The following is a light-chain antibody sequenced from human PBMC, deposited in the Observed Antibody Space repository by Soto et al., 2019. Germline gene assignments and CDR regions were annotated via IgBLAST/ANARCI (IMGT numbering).Light chain of an antibody. Sequence: DIQMTQSPSTLSTSVGDRVTITCRASQSITTWLAWYQQKPGKAPKLLSYKATNLQSGVPSRFSGSGSGTEFSLTISSLQPGDFGTYYCQQYNDYQYIFGQGTKLEIK. CDR3: QQYNDYQYI. CDR1: QSITTW. CDR2: KAT. J-gene: IGKJ2*01. V-gene: IGKV1-5*03.